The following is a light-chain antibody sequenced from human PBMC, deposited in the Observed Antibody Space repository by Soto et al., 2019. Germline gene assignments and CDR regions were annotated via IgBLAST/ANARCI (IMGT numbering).Light chain of an antibody. V-gene: IGKV1-9*01. CDR2: AAS. CDR1: QGFSNS. Sequence: DIQLTQSPSFLSASVGDRVTITCRASQGFSNSLAWYQQKPGKAPKLLIYAASTLQSGDPSRFSGSGSGTGFTLTISSLQPEDFATYCCQQPDSYPCTFGQGTKLEIK. J-gene: IGKJ2*02. CDR3: QQPDSYPCT.